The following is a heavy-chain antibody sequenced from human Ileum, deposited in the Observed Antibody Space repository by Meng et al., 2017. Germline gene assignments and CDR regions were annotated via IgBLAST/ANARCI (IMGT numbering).Heavy chain of an antibody. CDR2: IYHSGAF. CDR1: GDSISTNW. CDR3: ARGAIGTRPFDY. V-gene: IGHV4-4*02. Sequence: QVPREESGPRLVKPSGTLSLTCAVSGDSISTNWGNWVRQPPGKGLEWIGEIYHSGAFNYNPSLRSRVTISVDKSKNQLSLKLGSLTAADTAVYYCARGAIGTRPFDYWGQGTLVTVSS. D-gene: IGHD2-21*01. J-gene: IGHJ4*02.